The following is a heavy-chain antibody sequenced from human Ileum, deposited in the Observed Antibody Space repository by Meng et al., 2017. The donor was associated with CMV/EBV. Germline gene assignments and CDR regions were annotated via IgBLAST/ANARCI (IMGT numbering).Heavy chain of an antibody. Sequence: SETLSLTCTVSGGSISSSSYYWGWIRQPPGKGLEWIGSIYYSGSTYYNPSLKSRVTISVDTSKNQFSLKLSSVTAADTAVYYCARQGLRGYSGYATYWGQGTLVTVSS. CDR1: GGSISSSSYY. CDR3: ARQGLRGYSGYATY. J-gene: IGHJ4*02. V-gene: IGHV4-39*01. CDR2: IYYSGST. D-gene: IGHD5-12*01.